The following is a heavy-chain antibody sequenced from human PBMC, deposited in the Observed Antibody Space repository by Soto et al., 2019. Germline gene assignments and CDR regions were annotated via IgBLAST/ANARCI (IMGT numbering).Heavy chain of an antibody. CDR2: INDYGST. Sequence: LSLTCRVYGESFSRHSWGWVRLPPHKGLEGIGEINDYGSTVYSQALKSRVTISIDTSKNQISLKLTSATAADTAVYHSSKKHYSRLDIWGQGDLVIVCS. J-gene: IGHJ4*02. CDR1: GESFSRHS. CDR3: SKKHYSRLDI. D-gene: IGHD3-3*02. V-gene: IGHV4-34*01.